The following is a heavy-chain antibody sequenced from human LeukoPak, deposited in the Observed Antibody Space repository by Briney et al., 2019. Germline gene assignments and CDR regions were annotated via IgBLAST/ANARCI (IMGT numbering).Heavy chain of an antibody. V-gene: IGHV3-23*01. CDR2: ISGSGGST. D-gene: IGHD2-21*02. CDR1: GFTFSSYA. J-gene: IGHJ4*02. Sequence: GGSLRLSCAASGFTFSSYAMSWVRQAPGKGLEWVSAISGSGGSTYYADSVKGRFTISRDNSKNTLYLQMSSLRAEDTAVYYCARDPYCGGDCYSGLFDSWGQGTLVTVSS. CDR3: ARDPYCGGDCYSGLFDS.